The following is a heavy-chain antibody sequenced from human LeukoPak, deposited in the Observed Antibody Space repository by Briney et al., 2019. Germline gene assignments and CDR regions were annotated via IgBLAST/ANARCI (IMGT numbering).Heavy chain of an antibody. CDR3: AKGFYGDYVPLVY. Sequence: GGSLRLSCAASGFTFSSYAMSWVRQAPGKGLEWVSAISGSGGSTYYADSVKGRFTISRDNSKNTLYLQMNSLRAEDTAAYYCAKGFYGDYVPLVYWGQGTLVTVSS. J-gene: IGHJ4*02. D-gene: IGHD4-17*01. CDR2: ISGSGGST. CDR1: GFTFSSYA. V-gene: IGHV3-23*01.